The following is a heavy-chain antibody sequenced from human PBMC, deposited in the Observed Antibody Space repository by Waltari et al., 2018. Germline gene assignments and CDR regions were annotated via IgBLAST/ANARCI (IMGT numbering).Heavy chain of an antibody. CDR1: GFTFSSYW. CDR3: ARGQITGTTPLDY. Sequence: EVQLVESGGGLVQPGGSLRLSCAASGFTFSSYWRSWVRQAPGKGLEWVANIKQDGSEKYYVDSVKGRFTISRDNAKNSLYLQMNSLRAEDTAVYYCARGQITGTTPLDYWGQGTLVTVSS. D-gene: IGHD1-20*01. CDR2: IKQDGSEK. J-gene: IGHJ4*02. V-gene: IGHV3-7*01.